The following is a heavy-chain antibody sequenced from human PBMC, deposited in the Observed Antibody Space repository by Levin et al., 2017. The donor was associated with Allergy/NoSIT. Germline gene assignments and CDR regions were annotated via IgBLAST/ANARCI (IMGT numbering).Heavy chain of an antibody. J-gene: IGHJ4*02. D-gene: IGHD3-9*01. CDR3: TSLNYDILTGRGDY. V-gene: IGHV3-73*01. CDR1: GFTFSGSA. Sequence: GSLRLSCAASGFTFSGSAMHWVRQASGKGLEWVGRIRSKANSYATAYAASVKGRFTISRDDSKNTAYLQMNSLKTEDTAVYYCTSLNYDILTGRGDYWGQGTLVTVSS. CDR2: IRSKANSYAT.